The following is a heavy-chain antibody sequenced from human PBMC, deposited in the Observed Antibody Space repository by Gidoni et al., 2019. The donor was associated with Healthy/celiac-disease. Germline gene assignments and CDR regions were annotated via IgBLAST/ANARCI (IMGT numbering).Heavy chain of an antibody. D-gene: IGHD5-12*01. CDR3: ARDIVATIFYYGMDV. CDR2: IWYDGSNK. J-gene: IGHJ6*02. V-gene: IGHV3-33*01. Sequence: QVQLVESGGGVVQPGRSLRLPCAASGFPFSSYGMHWVRQAPGKGLEWVAVIWYDGSNKYYADSVKGRFTISRDNSKNTLYLQMNSLRAEDTAVYYCARDIVATIFYYGMDVWGQGTTVTVSS. CDR1: GFPFSSYG.